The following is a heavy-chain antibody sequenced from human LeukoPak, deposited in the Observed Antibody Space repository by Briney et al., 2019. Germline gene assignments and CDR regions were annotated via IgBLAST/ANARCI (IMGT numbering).Heavy chain of an antibody. D-gene: IGHD3/OR15-3a*01. CDR1: GFTFSSYG. V-gene: IGHV3-33*01. CDR2: IWYDGSNK. CDR3: ARRRDFIDY. J-gene: IGHJ4*02. Sequence: GGSLRLSCAASGFTFSSYGMHWVRQAPGKGLEWVAVIWYDGSNKYYADSVKGRFAISRDNAKNSLYLQMNSLRAEDTAVYYCARRRDFIDYWGQGTPVTVSS.